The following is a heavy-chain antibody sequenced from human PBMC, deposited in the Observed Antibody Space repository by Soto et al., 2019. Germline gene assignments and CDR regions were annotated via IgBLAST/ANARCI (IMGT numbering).Heavy chain of an antibody. V-gene: IGHV4-59*08. D-gene: IGHD3-22*01. J-gene: IGHJ5*02. CDR3: ARHGREDSRGFYSWCDP. CDR1: GGSISGDY. Sequence: PSETLALTCTVSGGSISGDYWSWIRQSPGKGLEWIGYTGNTNYNPSLRSRVTISVDMSRNQFSLKLTSVTVADTATYYCARHGREDSRGFYSWCDPWGQGTLVTVS. CDR2: TGNT.